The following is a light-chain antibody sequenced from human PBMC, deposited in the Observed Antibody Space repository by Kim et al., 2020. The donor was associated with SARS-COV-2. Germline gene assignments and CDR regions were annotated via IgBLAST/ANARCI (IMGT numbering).Light chain of an antibody. V-gene: IGLV3-21*04. CDR2: YDS. CDR1: NIETKS. Sequence: APGKTARITCGGNNIETKSVHWNQQKPGQAPVLVIYYDSDRPSGMPERFSGSNSGNTATLTISRVEAGDEADYYCQVWDSSSDHRVFGGGTQLTVL. J-gene: IGLJ3*02. CDR3: QVWDSSSDHRV.